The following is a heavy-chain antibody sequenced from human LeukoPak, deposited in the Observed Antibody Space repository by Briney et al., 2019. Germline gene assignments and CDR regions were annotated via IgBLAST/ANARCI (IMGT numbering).Heavy chain of an antibody. J-gene: IGHJ6*02. Sequence: GASVKVSCKASGYTFTSYYMHWVRQAPGQGLEWMGIMNPSGGSTSYAQKFQGRVTMTRDTSTSTVYMELSSLRSEDTAVYYCARGPQWAVAGTDYGMDVWGQGTTVTVSS. CDR2: MNPSGGST. V-gene: IGHV1-46*01. D-gene: IGHD6-19*01. CDR3: ARGPQWAVAGTDYGMDV. CDR1: GYTFTSYY.